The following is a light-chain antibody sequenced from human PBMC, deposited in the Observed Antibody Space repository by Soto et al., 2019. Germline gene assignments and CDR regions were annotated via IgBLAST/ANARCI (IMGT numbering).Light chain of an antibody. CDR3: AAWDDSLNGYV. CDR1: SSNIGSKT. J-gene: IGLJ1*01. CDR2: GSD. Sequence: QSVLTQPPSASGTPGQRVTISCSGSSSNIGSKTVNWYQQLPGTAPKLLIYGSDQRPSGVPDRFSGSKSGTSASLAISGLQSEDEDDYYCAAWDDSLNGYVFGTGTKVTVL. V-gene: IGLV1-44*01.